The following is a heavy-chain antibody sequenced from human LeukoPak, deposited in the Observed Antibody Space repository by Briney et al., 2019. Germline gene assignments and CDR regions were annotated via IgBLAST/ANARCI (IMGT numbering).Heavy chain of an antibody. CDR2: VSYSGST. CDR3: ARWNPYDSSGYYYAFDY. J-gene: IGHJ4*02. D-gene: IGHD3-22*01. Sequence: SETLSLTCTVSGGSISGYYWSWIRQPPGKGLEWIGDVSYSGSTNYNPSLKSRVTMSVHTSKNQVSLKLRSVTTADTAVYYCARWNPYDSSGYYYAFDYWGQGTLVTVSS. CDR1: GGSISGYY. V-gene: IGHV4-59*01.